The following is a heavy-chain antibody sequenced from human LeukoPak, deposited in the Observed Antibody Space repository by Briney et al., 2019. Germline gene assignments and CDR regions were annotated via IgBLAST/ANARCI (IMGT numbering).Heavy chain of an antibody. D-gene: IGHD6-19*01. J-gene: IGHJ6*03. CDR2: IRYDGSSK. CDR1: GFTFSSYG. Sequence: PGGSLRLSCAASGFTFSSYGMHWVRQAPGKGLEWVAFIRYDGSSKYYADSVKGRFTISRDNSKNTLYLQMNSLRAEDTAVYYCAKGGVAVAGTPYYYYYMDVWGKGTTVTVSS. CDR3: AKGGVAVAGTPYYYYYMDV. V-gene: IGHV3-30*02.